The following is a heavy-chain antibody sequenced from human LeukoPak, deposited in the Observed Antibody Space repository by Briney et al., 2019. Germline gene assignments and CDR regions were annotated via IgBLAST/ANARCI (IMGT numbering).Heavy chain of an antibody. CDR1: GFTFSSYE. CDR3: ARDIVVVTAIWDAFDI. D-gene: IGHD2-21*02. Sequence: GGSLRLSCAASGFTFSSYEMNWVRQAPGKGLEWVSSISSSSSYIYYADSVKGRFTISRDNAKNSLYLQMNSLRAEDTAVYYCARDIVVVTAIWDAFDIWGQGTMVTVSS. J-gene: IGHJ3*02. CDR2: ISSSSSYI. V-gene: IGHV3-21*01.